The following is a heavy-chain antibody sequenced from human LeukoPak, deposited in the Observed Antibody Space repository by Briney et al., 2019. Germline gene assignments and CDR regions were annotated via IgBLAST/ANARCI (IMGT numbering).Heavy chain of an antibody. Sequence: PSQTLSLTCTVSGGSISSGDYYWSWIRQPPGKGLEWIGYIYYSGSTYYNPSLKSRVTISVDTSKNQFSLQLNSVTPEDTAVYYCARDRSYGTHYYYYYGMDVWGQGTTVTVSS. CDR3: ARDRSYGTHYYYYYGMDV. CDR2: IYYSGST. D-gene: IGHD5-18*01. CDR1: GGSISSGDYY. J-gene: IGHJ6*02. V-gene: IGHV4-30-4*01.